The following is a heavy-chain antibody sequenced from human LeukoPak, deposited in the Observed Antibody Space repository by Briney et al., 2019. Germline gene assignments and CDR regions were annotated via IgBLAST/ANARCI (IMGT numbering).Heavy chain of an antibody. J-gene: IGHJ6*02. D-gene: IGHD5-18*01. CDR2: ISAYNGNT. Sequence: ASVKVSCKASGYTSTSYGISWVRQAPGQGLEWMGWISAYNGNTNYAQKLQGRVTMTTDTSTSTAYMELRSLRSDDTAVYYCARDPRGYSYGPYYYYYGMDVWGQGTTVTVSS. CDR1: GYTSTSYG. V-gene: IGHV1-18*01. CDR3: ARDPRGYSYGPYYYYYGMDV.